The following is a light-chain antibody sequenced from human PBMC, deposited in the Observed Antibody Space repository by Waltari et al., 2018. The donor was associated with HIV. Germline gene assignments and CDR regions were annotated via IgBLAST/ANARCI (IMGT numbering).Light chain of an antibody. CDR1: QSVTNNY. Sequence: DIVLTQFPGTLSLSPGGRATLSCRASQSVTNNYLAWFQHKPGQAPRLLIYGATSRATGIPDRFSGGGSGTDFTLTISRVQPEDFAVYYCQQYDTSPPYTFGRGTKLDIK. V-gene: IGKV3-20*01. J-gene: IGKJ2*01. CDR3: QQYDTSPPYT. CDR2: GAT.